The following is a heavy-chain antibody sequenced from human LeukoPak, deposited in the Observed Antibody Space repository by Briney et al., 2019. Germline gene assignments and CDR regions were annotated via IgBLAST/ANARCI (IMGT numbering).Heavy chain of an antibody. D-gene: IGHD2-15*01. J-gene: IGHJ3*02. CDR3: ARVGLRAAAFDI. Sequence: PSETLSLTCTVSGGSISSYYWSWIRQPPGKGLEWIGYIYYSGSTNYNPSLKSRVTISVDTSKNQFSLKLSSVTAADTAVYYCARVGLRAAAFDIWGQGTTVTVSS. CDR1: GGSISSYY. V-gene: IGHV4-59*01. CDR2: IYYSGST.